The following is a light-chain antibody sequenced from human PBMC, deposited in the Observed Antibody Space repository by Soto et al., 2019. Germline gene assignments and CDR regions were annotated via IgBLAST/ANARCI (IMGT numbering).Light chain of an antibody. V-gene: IGLV2-14*01. CDR1: SSDVGGYNY. J-gene: IGLJ1*01. CDR3: SSYTSSSTPLYV. Sequence: QSVLTQPASVSGSPGQSITISCHGTSSDVGGYNYVSWYQQHPGKAPKLMIYDVSNRPSGVSNRFSGSKSGNTASLTISGLQAEDEADYYCSSYTSSSTPLYVFGTGTKVTVL. CDR2: DVS.